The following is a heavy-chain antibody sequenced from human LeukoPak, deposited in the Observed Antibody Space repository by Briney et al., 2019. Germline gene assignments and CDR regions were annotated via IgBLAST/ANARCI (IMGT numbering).Heavy chain of an antibody. D-gene: IGHD3-16*01. CDR1: GFSVSSDY. Sequence: GGSLRLSCAASGFSVSSDYMSWVRQAPGKGLEWVSVIYSGGKTYYADSVKGRFTISRDNAKNTVYLQLNNLRAEDTAVYYCATDDYRGLGYWGQGTLVTVSS. J-gene: IGHJ4*02. CDR3: ATDDYRGLGY. V-gene: IGHV3-53*01. CDR2: IYSGGKT.